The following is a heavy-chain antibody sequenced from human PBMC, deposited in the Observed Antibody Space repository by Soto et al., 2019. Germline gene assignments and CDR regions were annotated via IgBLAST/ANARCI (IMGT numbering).Heavy chain of an antibody. CDR3: ARRGPGTYFDH. J-gene: IGHJ4*02. D-gene: IGHD6-13*01. CDR2: ISGSGDST. Sequence: GSLRLSCAASGFTFSSYAMNWVRQAPGKGLEWVSVISGSGDSTYYADSVKGRFTISRDNSKNTLYLQMNSLRTEDTAVYYCARRGPGTYFDHWGQGTLVTVSS. CDR1: GFTFSSYA. V-gene: IGHV3-23*01.